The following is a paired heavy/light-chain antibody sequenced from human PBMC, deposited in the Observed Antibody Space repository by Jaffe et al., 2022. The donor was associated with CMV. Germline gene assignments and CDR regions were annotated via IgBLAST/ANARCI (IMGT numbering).Light chain of an antibody. CDR3: QQTNSFPLS. V-gene: IGKV1-12*01. CDR2: GAT. CDR1: QGMSGW. Sequence: DIQMTQSPSSVSASVGDRVSITCRASQGMSGWVAWYQQKPGKAPKVLIYGATNLLNGVPSRFSGSGSGTEFTLTISSLQPEDFATYYCQQTNSFPLSFGGGTKVEVK. J-gene: IGKJ4*01.
Heavy chain of an antibody. Sequence: EVQLLESGGGLVQPGRSLRLSCTASGFTFGSYAMSWVRQAPGKGLEWISTITGSGDGTYYADSVRGRFAISRDNSENTLYLQMNRLRSDDTALYYCAKDGCLTSSCYLSHWGQATLVTVSS. CDR3: AKDGCLTSSCYLSH. V-gene: IGHV3-23*01. D-gene: IGHD2-15*01. CDR2: ITGSGDGT. CDR1: GFTFGSYA. J-gene: IGHJ4*02.